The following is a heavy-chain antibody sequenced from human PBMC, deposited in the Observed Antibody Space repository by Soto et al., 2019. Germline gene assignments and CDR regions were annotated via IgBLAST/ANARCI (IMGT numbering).Heavy chain of an antibody. D-gene: IGHD1-26*01. CDR3: ARERIVGATGTFDY. CDR1: GFTFSSYD. Sequence: EVQLVESGGGLVQPGGSLRLSCAASGFTFSSYDMHWVRQATGKGLEWVSAMGTAGDTYYTVSVKGRFSLYRENAKNALYLQMNSLRGEDTAVYYCARERIVGATGTFDYWGQGTLVTVSS. J-gene: IGHJ4*02. V-gene: IGHV3-13*01. CDR2: MGTAGDT.